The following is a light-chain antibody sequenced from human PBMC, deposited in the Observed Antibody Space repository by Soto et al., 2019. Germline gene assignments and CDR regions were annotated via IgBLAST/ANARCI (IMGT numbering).Light chain of an antibody. CDR1: QNVRSF. V-gene: IGKV1-39*01. J-gene: IGKJ2*01. Sequence: DIQLTRSPSSLSTSIGDRITITCRASQNVRSFLNWYQQKPGKAPKLLIYAASSLQGGVPTRFSGSGSVTDFTLTISTLQHEDFATYYCQQTYSSPPTFGQGTSLEIK. CDR3: QQTYSSPPT. CDR2: AAS.